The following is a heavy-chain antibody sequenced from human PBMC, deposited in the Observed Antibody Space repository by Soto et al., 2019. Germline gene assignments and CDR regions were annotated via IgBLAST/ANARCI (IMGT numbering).Heavy chain of an antibody. V-gene: IGHV3-23*01. CDR2: ISGSGGST. CDR3: AKDLLELGYCSGGSCYPNWFDP. CDR1: GFTFSSYA. D-gene: IGHD2-15*01. Sequence: GGSLRLSCAASGFTFSSYAMSWVRQAPGKGLEWVSAISGSGGSTYYADSVKGRFTISRDNSKNTLYLQMNSLRAEDTAVYYCAKDLLELGYCSGGSCYPNWFDPWGQGTLVTVSS. J-gene: IGHJ5*02.